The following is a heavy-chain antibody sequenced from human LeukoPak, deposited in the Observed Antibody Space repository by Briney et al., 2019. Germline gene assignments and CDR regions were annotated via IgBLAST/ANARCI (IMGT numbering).Heavy chain of an antibody. J-gene: IGHJ4*02. V-gene: IGHV3-69-1*01. Sequence: GGSLRLSCAVSGFTFSTYNMNWVRQAPGKGLEWVSYISSSSTIYYADSAKGRFTISRDNAKNSLYLQMNSLRAEDTAVYYCARGGIAVAGNFDYWGQGTLVTVSS. D-gene: IGHD6-19*01. CDR3: ARGGIAVAGNFDY. CDR2: ISSSSTI. CDR1: GFTFSTYN.